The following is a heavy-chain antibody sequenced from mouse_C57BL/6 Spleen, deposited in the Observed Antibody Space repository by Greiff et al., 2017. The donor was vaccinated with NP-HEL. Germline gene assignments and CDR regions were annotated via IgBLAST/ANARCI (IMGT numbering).Heavy chain of an antibody. CDR1: GFTFSSYG. Sequence: EVQLVESGGDLVKPGGSLKLSCAASGFTFSSYGMSWVRQTPDKRLEWVATISSGGSYTYYPDSVKGRFTISRDNAKNTLYLQMSSLKSEDTAMYYCARHRYYGSSDWYFDVWGTGTTVTVSS. CDR3: ARHRYYGSSDWYFDV. J-gene: IGHJ1*03. D-gene: IGHD1-1*01. CDR2: ISSGGSYT. V-gene: IGHV5-6*01.